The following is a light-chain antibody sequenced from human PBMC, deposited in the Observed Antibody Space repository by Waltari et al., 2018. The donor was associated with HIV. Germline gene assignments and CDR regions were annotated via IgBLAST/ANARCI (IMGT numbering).Light chain of an antibody. Sequence: QSALTQPPSASGSPGQSVTISCAGTSSDIGLYNFVSWYQHHPGKAPKLMISDVSRRPSGVPDRFSGSKSVTTASLTVSGLQADDEATYYCFSYAGNNFLLFGGGTKLTVL. V-gene: IGLV2-8*01. CDR2: DVS. J-gene: IGLJ2*01. CDR1: SSDIGLYNF. CDR3: FSYAGNNFLL.